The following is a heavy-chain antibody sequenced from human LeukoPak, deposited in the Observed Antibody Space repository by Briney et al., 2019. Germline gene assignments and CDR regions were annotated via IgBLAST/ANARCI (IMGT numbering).Heavy chain of an antibody. V-gene: IGHV4-61*02. J-gene: IGHJ4*02. CDR1: GDSIVSDPYY. CDR3: ARDRFGDHSQNYYELGY. Sequence: SETLSLTCTVSGDSIVSDPYYWSWIRQPAGKGLEWIGRMRISRTTNYNPSFKSRATISADTSKNQFSLMLTSATAADTAVYYCARDRFGDHSQNYYELGYWGQGKSVTISS. D-gene: IGHD3-3*01. CDR2: MRISRTT.